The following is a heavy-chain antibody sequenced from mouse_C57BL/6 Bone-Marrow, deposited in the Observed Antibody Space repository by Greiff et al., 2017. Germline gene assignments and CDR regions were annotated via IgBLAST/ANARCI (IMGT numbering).Heavy chain of an antibody. D-gene: IGHD1-1*01. Sequence: VQVVESGPGLVQPSQSLSITCTVSGFSFTSYGVHWVRQSPGKGLEWLGVIWTGGSTDYNAAFISRLSISKDNSKSHVFFKKNSLQADDTAIYYCARKGRLLSWFAYWGQGTLVTVSA. J-gene: IGHJ3*01. CDR3: ARKGRLLSWFAY. CDR1: GFSFTSYG. V-gene: IGHV2-2*01. CDR2: IWTGGST.